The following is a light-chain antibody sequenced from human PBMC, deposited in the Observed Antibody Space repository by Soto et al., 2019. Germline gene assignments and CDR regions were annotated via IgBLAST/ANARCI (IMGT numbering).Light chain of an antibody. CDR1: SSDVGSYNY. Sequence: QSVLTQPPSASGSPGQSVTISCTGTSSDVGSYNYVSWYQQHPGKAPKLMIYDVIKRPSGVPDRFSGSKSGNTATLTVSGLQAEDEADYYCSSYAGSNRLVFGGGTKLTAL. J-gene: IGLJ2*01. CDR3: SSYAGSNRLV. V-gene: IGLV2-8*01. CDR2: DVI.